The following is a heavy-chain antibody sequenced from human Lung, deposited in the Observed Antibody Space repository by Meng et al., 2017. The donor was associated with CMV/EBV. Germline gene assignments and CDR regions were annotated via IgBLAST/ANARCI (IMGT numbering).Heavy chain of an antibody. J-gene: IGHJ4*02. CDR1: GGTFSSYT. Sequence: SVKVSCKASGGTFSSYTISWVRQAPGQGLEWMGRIIPILGIANYAQKFQGRVTITADKSTSTAYMELSSLRSEDTAVYYCARARSSGWYLAYYFDYWGQGTLVTGSS. D-gene: IGHD6-19*01. V-gene: IGHV1-69*02. CDR3: ARARSSGWYLAYYFDY. CDR2: IIPILGIA.